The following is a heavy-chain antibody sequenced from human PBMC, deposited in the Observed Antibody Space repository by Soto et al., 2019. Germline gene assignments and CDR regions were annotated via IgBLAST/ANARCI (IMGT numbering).Heavy chain of an antibody. CDR2: INPSGGST. Sequence: ASVKVSCKASGYTFTSYYMHWVRQAPGQGLEWMGIINPSGGSTSYAQKFQGRVTMTRDTSTSTVYMELSSLRSEDTALYYCARDQVAGTPSTTFDYWGQGTLVTVSS. J-gene: IGHJ4*02. D-gene: IGHD6-19*01. V-gene: IGHV1-46*01. CDR1: GYTFTSYY. CDR3: ARDQVAGTPSTTFDY.